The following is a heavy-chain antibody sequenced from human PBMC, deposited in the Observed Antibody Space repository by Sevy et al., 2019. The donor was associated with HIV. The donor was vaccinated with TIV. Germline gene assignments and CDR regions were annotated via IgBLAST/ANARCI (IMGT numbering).Heavy chain of an antibody. V-gene: IGHV3-7*03. D-gene: IGHD3-22*01. CDR2: IMEDGSDK. J-gene: IGHJ3*02. CDR1: GFTLSSFW. CDR3: ARDKNHYDRSVYYDAFDI. Sequence: GGSLRLSCAASGFTLSSFWMTWVRQAPGKGLEWVANIMEDGSDKNYLDSVKGRFTISRDNAKNSLYLQMNSLRAEDTAVYYCARDKNHYDRSVYYDAFDIWGHGTMVTVSS.